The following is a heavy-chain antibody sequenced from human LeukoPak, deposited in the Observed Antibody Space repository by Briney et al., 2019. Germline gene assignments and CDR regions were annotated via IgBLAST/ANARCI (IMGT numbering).Heavy chain of an antibody. D-gene: IGHD2-8*02. CDR3: AKGLVGSEYFQH. CDR2: ISGSGGGT. J-gene: IGHJ1*01. Sequence: GGSLRLSCAASGFTFSSYAMSWVRQAPGKGLEWISTISGSGGGTYYADSVKGRFTISRDNSKNTLSLQMNSLRAEDTAVYHCAKGLVGSEYFQHWGQGTLVTVSS. V-gene: IGHV3-23*01. CDR1: GFTFSSYA.